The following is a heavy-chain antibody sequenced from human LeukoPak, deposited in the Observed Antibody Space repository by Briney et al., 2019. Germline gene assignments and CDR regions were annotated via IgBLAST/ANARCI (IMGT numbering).Heavy chain of an antibody. V-gene: IGHV1-69*05. D-gene: IGHD6-19*01. CDR3: ARGLKWLVHGNDAFDI. J-gene: IGHJ3*02. CDR1: GGTFSSYA. CDR2: IIPIFGTA. Sequence: ASVKVSCKASGGTFSSYAISWVRQAPGQGLEWMGGIIPIFGTANYAQKFQGRVTMTRNTSISTAYMELSSLRSEDTAVYYCARGLKWLVHGNDAFDIWGQGTMVTVSS.